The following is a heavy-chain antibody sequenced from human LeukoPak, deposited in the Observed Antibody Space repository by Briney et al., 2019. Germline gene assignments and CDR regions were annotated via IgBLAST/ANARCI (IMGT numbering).Heavy chain of an antibody. CDR1: SGSVSSDSYY. J-gene: IGHJ4*02. CDR3: ARESTRIDS. CDR2: IYYSGST. Sequence: SETLSLTCTVSSGSVSSDSYYWSWIRQPPGKGLEWIGYIYYSGSTSYNPSLKSRVTISVDTSKNQFSLKLSSVTTADTAVYYCARESTRIDSWGQGTLVTVSS. V-gene: IGHV4-61*01.